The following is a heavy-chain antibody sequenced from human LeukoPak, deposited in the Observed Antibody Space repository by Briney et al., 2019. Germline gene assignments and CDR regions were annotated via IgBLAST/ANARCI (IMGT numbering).Heavy chain of an antibody. J-gene: IGHJ4*02. V-gene: IGHV4-34*01. D-gene: IGHD3-10*01. Sequence: PSETLSLTCAVYGGSLSGYYWSWIRQPPGKGLEWIGEINHSGSTNYNPSLKSRVTISVDTSKNQFSLKLSSVTAADTAVYYCARGRYYLPAQYFDYWGQGTLVTVSS. CDR3: ARGRYYLPAQYFDY. CDR2: INHSGST. CDR1: GGSLSGYY.